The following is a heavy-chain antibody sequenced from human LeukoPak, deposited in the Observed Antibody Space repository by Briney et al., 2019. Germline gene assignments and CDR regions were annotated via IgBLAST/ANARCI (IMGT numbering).Heavy chain of an antibody. D-gene: IGHD3-22*01. V-gene: IGHV4-39*01. J-gene: IGHJ4*02. CDR1: GGSISSSSYY. CDR3: ARQVYYDSSGYGY. Sequence: PSETLSLTCTVSGGSISSSSYYWGWILQPPGKGLEWIGSIYYSGSTYYNPSLKSRVTISVDTSKNQFSLKLSSVTAADTAVYYCARQVYYDSSGYGYWGQGTLVTVSS. CDR2: IYYSGST.